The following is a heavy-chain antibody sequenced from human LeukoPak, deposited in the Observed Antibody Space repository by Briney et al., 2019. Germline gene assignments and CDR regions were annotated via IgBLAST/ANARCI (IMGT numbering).Heavy chain of an antibody. V-gene: IGHV3-64*01. Sequence: GGSLRLSCAASGFTFSSYAMHWVRQAPGKGLEYVSAISSNGGSTYYANSVKGRFTISRDNSKNTLYLQMGSLRAEDMAVYYCARGVTRYYYMDVWGKGTTVTISS. CDR2: ISSNGGST. CDR1: GFTFSSYA. D-gene: IGHD5-18*01. J-gene: IGHJ6*03. CDR3: ARGVTRYYYMDV.